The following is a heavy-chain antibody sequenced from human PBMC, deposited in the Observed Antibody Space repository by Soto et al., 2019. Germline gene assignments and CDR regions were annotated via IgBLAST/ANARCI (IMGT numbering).Heavy chain of an antibody. CDR1: EFTFSGSS. Sequence: EVHLVDSGGDVVQPGGSLKLSCAASEFTFSGSSLHWVRQASGRGLEWVGHIRGRADSYATSYAASVNGRFTISRDDSKNTAYLQMNSLTTEDTAVYYCAIRDYWGQGTLVTVSS. V-gene: IGHV3-73*01. CDR3: AIRDY. J-gene: IGHJ4*02. CDR2: IRGRADSYAT.